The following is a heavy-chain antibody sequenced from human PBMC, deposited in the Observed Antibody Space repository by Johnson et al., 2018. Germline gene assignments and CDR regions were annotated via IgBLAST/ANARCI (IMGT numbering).Heavy chain of an antibody. CDR2: IIPILGIA. J-gene: IGHJ3*02. CDR1: GGTFSSYT. CDR3: ARVLLTTVGGAFDI. Sequence: QVQLVQSGAEVKKPGSSVKVSCKASGGTFSSYTISWVRQAPGQGLEWMGRIIPILGIANYAQKFQGRVTITADKSTSTAYMELSSLRSEDTAVYYCARVLLTTVGGAFDIWGQGTMVTVSS. D-gene: IGHD4-17*01. V-gene: IGHV1-69*04.